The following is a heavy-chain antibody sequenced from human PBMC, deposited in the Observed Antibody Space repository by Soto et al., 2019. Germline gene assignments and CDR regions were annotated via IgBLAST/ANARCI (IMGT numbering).Heavy chain of an antibody. CDR3: ARGIKYGAYSRWFDP. J-gene: IGHJ5*02. CDR1: GYTFTSYD. CDR2: MNPNSGNT. V-gene: IGHV1-8*01. D-gene: IGHD4-17*01. Sequence: ASVKVSCKASGYTFTSYDINWVQKATGQGLEYLGWMNPNSGNTGYVQKFQGRVTMTRDTSISTAYMELSSLRSEDSALYFCARGIKYGAYSRWFDPWGQGTLVTVSS.